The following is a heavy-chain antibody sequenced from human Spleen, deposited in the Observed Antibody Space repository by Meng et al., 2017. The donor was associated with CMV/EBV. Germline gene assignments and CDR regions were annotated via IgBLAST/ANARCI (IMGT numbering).Heavy chain of an antibody. CDR3: ACVGR. CDR1: GITFSDYY. V-gene: IGHV3-30*03. Sequence: GGSLRLSCAASGITFSDYYMSWIRQAPGKGLEWVAVISYDGSNKYYADSVKGRFTISRDNSKNTLYLQMNSLRAEDTAVYYCACVGRWGQGTLVTVSS. CDR2: ISYDGSNK. D-gene: IGHD1-26*01. J-gene: IGHJ4*02.